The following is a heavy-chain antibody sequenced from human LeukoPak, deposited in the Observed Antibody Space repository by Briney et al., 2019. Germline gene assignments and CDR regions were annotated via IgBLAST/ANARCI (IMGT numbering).Heavy chain of an antibody. CDR3: AVWVAVAGTIVY. CDR2: IGRSSTDV. V-gene: IGHV3-21*01. D-gene: IGHD6-19*01. J-gene: IGHJ4*02. CDR1: GFTFSSYN. Sequence: GGSLRLSCAASGFTFSSYNMNWVRQAPGKGLEWVSSIGRSSTDVYYADSVKGRFTISRDNAKNSLYLQMNSLRAEDTAVYYCAVWVAVAGTIVYWGQGTLVTVSS.